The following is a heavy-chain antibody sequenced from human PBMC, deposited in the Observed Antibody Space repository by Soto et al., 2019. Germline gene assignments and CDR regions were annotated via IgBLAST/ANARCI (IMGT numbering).Heavy chain of an antibody. Sequence: PGGSLRLSCAASGFTFSSYSMNWVRQAPGKGLEWVSYISSSSSTIYYADSVKGRFTISRDNAKNSLYLQMNSLRDEDTAVYYCARAGVEYLPPYYYYYGMDVWGQGTTVTVSS. CDR1: GFTFSSYS. CDR2: ISSSSSTI. J-gene: IGHJ6*02. D-gene: IGHD2-8*02. V-gene: IGHV3-48*02. CDR3: ARAGVEYLPPYYYYYGMDV.